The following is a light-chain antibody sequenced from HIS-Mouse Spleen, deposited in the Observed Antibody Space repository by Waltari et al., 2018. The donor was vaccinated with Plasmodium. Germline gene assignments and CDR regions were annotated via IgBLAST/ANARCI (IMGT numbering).Light chain of an antibody. CDR3: QQLNSYPYT. V-gene: IGKV1-9*01. Sequence: DIQLTQSPSFLSASVRVRVTITCRARQGISSYLAWYQQKPGKAPKLLIYAASTLQSGVPSRFSGSGSGTEFTLTISSLQPEDFATYYCQQLNSYPYTFGQGTKLEIK. J-gene: IGKJ2*01. CDR1: QGISSY. CDR2: AAS.